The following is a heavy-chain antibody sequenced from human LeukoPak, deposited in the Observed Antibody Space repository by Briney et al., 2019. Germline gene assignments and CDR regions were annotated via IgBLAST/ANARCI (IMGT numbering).Heavy chain of an antibody. CDR2: ISAYNGNT. V-gene: IGHV1-18*01. Sequence: ASVKVSCKASGYTFTNYTIHWVRQAPGQGLEWMGWISAYNGNTNYAQKLQGRVTMTTDTSTSTAYMELRSLRSDDTAVYYCARDRYYYGMDVWGQGTTVTVSS. CDR3: ARDRYYYGMDV. CDR1: GYTFTNYT. J-gene: IGHJ6*02.